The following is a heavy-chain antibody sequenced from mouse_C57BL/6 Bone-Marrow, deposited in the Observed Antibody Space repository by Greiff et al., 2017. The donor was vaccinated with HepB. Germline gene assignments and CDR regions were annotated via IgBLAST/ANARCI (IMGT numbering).Heavy chain of an antibody. CDR3: VREKSKSYFDY. CDR2: IRSKSSNYAT. J-gene: IGHJ2*01. Sequence: DVMLVESGGGLVQPKGSLKLSCAASGFTFNTYAMHWVRQPPGKGLECVASIRSKSSNYATYYADSVKDRFTISRDDSQSMLYLQMNNLKTEDTAMYYCVREKSKSYFDYWGQGTTLTVSS. D-gene: IGHD2-5*01. V-gene: IGHV10-3*01. CDR1: GFTFNTYA.